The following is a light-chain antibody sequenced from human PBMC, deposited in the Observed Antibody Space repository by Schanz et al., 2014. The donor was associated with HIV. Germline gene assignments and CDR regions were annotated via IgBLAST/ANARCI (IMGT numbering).Light chain of an antibody. CDR2: SAS. V-gene: IGKV1-27*01. CDR3: QKYNSAPWT. J-gene: IGKJ1*01. CDR1: QGISNY. Sequence: DVQMTQSPSSVSASVGDRVTFTCRASQGISNYLAWFQQKPRKVPKLLIYSASTLQSGVPSRFSGSGSGTNFSLTISSLQPEDVATYYCQKYNSAPWTFGQGTKVEI.